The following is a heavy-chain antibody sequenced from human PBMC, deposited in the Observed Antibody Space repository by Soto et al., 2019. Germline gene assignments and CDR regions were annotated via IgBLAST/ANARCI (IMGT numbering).Heavy chain of an antibody. CDR1: GGSISGSYCY. CDR3: ATSQRGYNWNYFDH. Sequence: TSETLSLTCAVSGGSISGSYCYWGWPRPSPGKGPEWIGSVFYTGFTSYNPSLGSRVSVSVDTSKNQFSLKVIGVSAADTAVYYCATSQRGYNWNYFDHWGQGALVTVSS. CDR2: VFYTGFT. D-gene: IGHD1-20*01. J-gene: IGHJ4*02. V-gene: IGHV4-39*01.